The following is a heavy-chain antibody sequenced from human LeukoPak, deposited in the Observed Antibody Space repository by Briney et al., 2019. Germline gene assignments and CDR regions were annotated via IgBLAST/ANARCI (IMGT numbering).Heavy chain of an antibody. CDR1: GYTFTSYD. J-gene: IGHJ5*02. CDR2: MNPNSGNT. Sequence: ASVKVSCKASGYTFTSYDINWVRQATGQGLEWMGWMNPNSGNTGYAQKFQGRVTMTRNTSISTAYMELSSLRSEDTAVYYCARSHSGRCSSTSCYTRVVYRFDPWGQGTLVTVSS. D-gene: IGHD2-2*02. CDR3: ARSHSGRCSSTSCYTRVVYRFDP. V-gene: IGHV1-8*01.